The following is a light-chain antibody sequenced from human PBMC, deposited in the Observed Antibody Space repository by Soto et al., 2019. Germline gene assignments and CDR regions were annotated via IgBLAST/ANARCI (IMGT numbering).Light chain of an antibody. CDR2: AAS. J-gene: IGKJ5*01. V-gene: IGKV1-9*01. Sequence: EIQLTQSPSFLSASVGDRVTSTYRASQGLRNELAWYQQKPGKAPKLLISAASTLPSGVPSSFRGSGSGTEFTLTISSLQPEDFATYYCQQLNSYPLTFGQGTQLEIK. CDR3: QQLNSYPLT. CDR1: QGLRNE.